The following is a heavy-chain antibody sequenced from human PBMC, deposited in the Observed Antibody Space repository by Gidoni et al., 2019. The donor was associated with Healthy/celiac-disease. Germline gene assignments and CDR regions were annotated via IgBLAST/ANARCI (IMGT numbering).Heavy chain of an antibody. CDR1: GGTFSSYA. V-gene: IGHV1-69*04. CDR3: ASGQYYGSGSYGRN. Sequence: QVQLVQSGAEVKKPGSSVKVSCKASGGTFSSYAISWVRQAPAQGLEWMGRIIPILGIANYAQKFQGRVTITADKSTSTAYMELSSLRSEDTAVYYCASGQYYGSGSYGRNWGQGTLVTVSS. J-gene: IGHJ4*02. D-gene: IGHD3-10*01. CDR2: IIPILGIA.